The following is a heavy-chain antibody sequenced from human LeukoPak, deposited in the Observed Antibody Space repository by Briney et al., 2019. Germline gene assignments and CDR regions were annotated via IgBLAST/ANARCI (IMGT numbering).Heavy chain of an antibody. CDR2: INHSGST. CDR1: GGFFSGYY. CDR3: ATLTTPGWFNP. D-gene: IGHD1-1*01. V-gene: IGHV4-34*01. J-gene: IGHJ5*02. Sequence: SETLSLTCAVYGGFFSGYYWSWIRQPPGKGLEWIGEINHSGSTNYNPSLKSRVTISVDMSKNQFSLKLSSVTAADTAVYYCATLTTPGWFNPWGQGTLVTVSS.